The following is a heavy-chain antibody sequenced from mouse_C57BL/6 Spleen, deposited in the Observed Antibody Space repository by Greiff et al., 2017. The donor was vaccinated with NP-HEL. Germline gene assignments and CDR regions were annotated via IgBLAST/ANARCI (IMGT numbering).Heavy chain of an antibody. CDR2: IYPGDGDT. CDR3: ASAVYYYGSSFDY. J-gene: IGHJ2*01. CDR1: GYAFSSSW. V-gene: IGHV1-82*01. D-gene: IGHD1-1*01. Sequence: QVQLQQSGPELVKPGASVKISCKASGYAFSSSWMNWVKQRPGKGLEWIGRIYPGDGDTNYNGKFKGKATLTADKSSSTAYMQLSSLTSEDSAVYFCASAVYYYGSSFDYWGQGTTLTVSS.